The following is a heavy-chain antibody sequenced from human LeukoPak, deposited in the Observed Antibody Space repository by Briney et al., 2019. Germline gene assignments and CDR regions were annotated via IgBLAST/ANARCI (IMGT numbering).Heavy chain of an antibody. CDR1: GFTFSAYL. V-gene: IGHV3-7*01. J-gene: IGHJ4*02. D-gene: IGHD2-15*01. Sequence: GGSLRLSRAASGFTFSAYLMSWVRQAPGKGLEWVANIKEEGSEKYYVDSVKGRFIISRDNAKNSLYLQMNSLRAEDTAVYYCARDSSAAPHSYWGQGTLVTVFS. CDR3: ARDSSAAPHSY. CDR2: IKEEGSEK.